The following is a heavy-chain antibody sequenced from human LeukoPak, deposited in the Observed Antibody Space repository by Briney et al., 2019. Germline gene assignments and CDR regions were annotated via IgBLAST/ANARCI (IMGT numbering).Heavy chain of an antibody. J-gene: IGHJ3*02. Sequence: SETLSLTCTVSGGSISSGSYYWSWIRQPAGKGLEWIGRIYASGSINSNPSLKSRVTISVDTSKNQFSLKLSSVTAADTAVYYCARVSPIFGVAVSDVFDIWGQGTMVTVSS. CDR1: GGSISSGSYY. D-gene: IGHD3-3*01. CDR2: IYASGSI. CDR3: ARVSPIFGVAVSDVFDI. V-gene: IGHV4-61*02.